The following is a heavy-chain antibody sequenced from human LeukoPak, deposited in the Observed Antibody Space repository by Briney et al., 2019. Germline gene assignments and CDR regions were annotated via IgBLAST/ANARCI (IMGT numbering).Heavy chain of an antibody. CDR2: IDWDDDK. Sequence: SGPALVKPTQTLTLTCSFSGFSLSTSGMCVSWIRQPPGKALEWLARIDWDDDKYYNTSLKTRLTISKDTSKNQVVLTMTNMDPVDTATYYCARAFPTVTTFDYWGQGTLVTVSS. CDR3: ARAFPTVTTFDY. D-gene: IGHD4-17*01. V-gene: IGHV2-70*11. CDR1: GFSLSTSGMC. J-gene: IGHJ4*02.